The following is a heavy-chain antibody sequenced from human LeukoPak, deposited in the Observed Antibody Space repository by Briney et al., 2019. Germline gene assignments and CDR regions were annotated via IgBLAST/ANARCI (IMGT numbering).Heavy chain of an antibody. Sequence: SETLSLTCAVSGYSISSGYYWGWLRQSPGKGLEWIGSIFHSGNTYYNPSLKSRVTISVDTSMNQFSLKLSSVTAADTAVYYCASPGAPFDYWGQGTLVTVSS. CDR2: IFHSGNT. D-gene: IGHD3-10*01. CDR3: ASPGAPFDY. J-gene: IGHJ4*02. CDR1: GYSISSGYY. V-gene: IGHV4-38-2*01.